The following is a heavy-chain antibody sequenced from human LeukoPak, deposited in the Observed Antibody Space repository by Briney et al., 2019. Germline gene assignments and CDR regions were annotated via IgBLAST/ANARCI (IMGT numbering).Heavy chain of an antibody. V-gene: IGHV4-4*09. J-gene: IGHJ4*02. CDR2: IYTSGST. Sequence: SETLSLTCTVSGGSLSSYYWSWIRQPPGKGLEWIGYIYTSGSTNYNPSLKSRVTISVDTSKNQFSLKLSSVTAADTAVYYCARHRNYDFWSGYYPYYFDYWGQGTLVTVSS. D-gene: IGHD3-3*01. CDR3: ARHRNYDFWSGYYPYYFDY. CDR1: GGSLSSYY.